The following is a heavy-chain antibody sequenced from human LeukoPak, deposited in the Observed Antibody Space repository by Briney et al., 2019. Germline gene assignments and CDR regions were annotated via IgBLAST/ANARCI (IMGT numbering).Heavy chain of an antibody. J-gene: IGHJ6*03. Sequence: GGSLRLSCAASAFTFGSYAMRWVSQAPGNGLEWVAVISYDGSNQYYADSVKGRFTISRDNSKNTLYLQMNSLRAEDTAVYYCAREYPVYPISYYMDVWGKGTTVTVSS. CDR2: ISYDGSNQ. CDR3: AREYPVYPISYYMDV. D-gene: IGHD2-2*01. CDR1: AFTFGSYA. V-gene: IGHV3-30*01.